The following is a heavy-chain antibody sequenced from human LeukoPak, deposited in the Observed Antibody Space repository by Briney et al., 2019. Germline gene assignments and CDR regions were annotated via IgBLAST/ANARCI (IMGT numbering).Heavy chain of an antibody. D-gene: IGHD3-22*01. CDR2: ISPSGGTT. CDR1: GYTFTSYY. CDR3: AREGLYYYDSSGRPHYYFDY. V-gene: IGHV1-46*01. Sequence: GASVKVSCKASGYTFTSYYMHWVRQAPGQGLEWMGIISPSGGTTSHAQKFQGRVTMTRDTSTSTVYMELSSLRSEDTAVYYCAREGLYYYDSSGRPHYYFDYWGQGTLVTVSS. J-gene: IGHJ4*02.